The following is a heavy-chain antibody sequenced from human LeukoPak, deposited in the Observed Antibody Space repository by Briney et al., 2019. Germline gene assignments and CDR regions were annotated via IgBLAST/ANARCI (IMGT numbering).Heavy chain of an antibody. Sequence: SETLSLTCTVSGGSLSGHYWSWIRQPPGKRLEWIGYVSYTGRTKYNPSLQSRVTISIDTSKSQFSLKLTSVTSADTAVYSCARPLDNDIRGDPDTFDVWGQGTTVIVSS. J-gene: IGHJ3*01. V-gene: IGHV4-59*11. CDR3: ARPLDNDIRGDPDTFDV. CDR2: VSYTGRT. CDR1: GGSLSGHY. D-gene: IGHD3-22*01.